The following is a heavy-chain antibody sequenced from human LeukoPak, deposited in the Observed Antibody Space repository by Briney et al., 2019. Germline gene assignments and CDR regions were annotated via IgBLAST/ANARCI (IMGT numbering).Heavy chain of an antibody. Sequence: GGSLRLSCAASGFTFRSYGMHWVRQAPGKGLEWVAVISYDGSNKYYADSVKGRFTISRDNSKNTLYLQMNSLRAEDTAVYYCAKIYGSGTANRFDPWGQGTLVTVSS. CDR1: GFTFRSYG. D-gene: IGHD3-10*01. CDR3: AKIYGSGTANRFDP. CDR2: ISYDGSNK. V-gene: IGHV3-30*18. J-gene: IGHJ5*02.